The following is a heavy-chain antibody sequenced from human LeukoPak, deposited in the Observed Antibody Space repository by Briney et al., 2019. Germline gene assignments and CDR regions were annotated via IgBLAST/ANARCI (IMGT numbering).Heavy chain of an antibody. CDR2: TYYRSTWYN. CDR3: ARRLTQYDCFDP. D-gene: IGHD2-2*01. CDR1: GDSVSSNSVT. Sequence: SQTLSLTCAISGDSVSSNSVTWNWIRQSPSRGLEWLGRTYYRSTWYNDYAVSVRGRITVNPDTSKNQFSLHLNSVTPEDTAVYYCARRLTQYDCFDPWGQGILVTVSP. V-gene: IGHV6-1*01. J-gene: IGHJ5*02.